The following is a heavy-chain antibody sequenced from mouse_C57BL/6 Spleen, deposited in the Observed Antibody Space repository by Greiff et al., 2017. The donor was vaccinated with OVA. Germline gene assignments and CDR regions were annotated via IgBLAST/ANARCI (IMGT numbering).Heavy chain of an antibody. J-gene: IGHJ3*01. D-gene: IGHD1-1*01. CDR1: GFTFSSYT. CDR2: ISGGGGNT. V-gene: IGHV5-9*01. CDR3: ASLYYYGSSPAWFAY. Sequence: EVQLVESGGGLVKPGGSLKLSCAASGFTFSSYTMSWVRQTPEKRLEWVATISGGGGNTYYPDSVKGRFTISRDNAKNTLYLQMSSLRSEDTALYYCASLYYYGSSPAWFAYWGQGTLVTVSA.